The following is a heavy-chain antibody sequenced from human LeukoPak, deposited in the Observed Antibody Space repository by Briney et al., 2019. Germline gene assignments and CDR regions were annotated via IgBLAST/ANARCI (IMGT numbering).Heavy chain of an antibody. Sequence: PSETLSLTCTVSVGILRRRRYYCLGIRQPPGKGLEGIGSISYSGSTYYNPSLKSRFTISVDSFQHQFSLRLSSATAADTAVYCWARPLSYYYESPGYKNWGQGTLVTVSS. J-gene: IGHJ4*02. D-gene: IGHD3-22*01. CDR2: ISYSGST. CDR1: VGILRRRRYY. V-gene: IGHV4-39*01. CDR3: ARPLSYYYESPGYKN.